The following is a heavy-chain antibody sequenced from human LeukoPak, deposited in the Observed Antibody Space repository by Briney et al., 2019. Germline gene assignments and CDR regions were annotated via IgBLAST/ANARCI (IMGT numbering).Heavy chain of an antibody. J-gene: IGHJ4*02. D-gene: IGHD3-3*01. Sequence: PSQTLSLTCTVSGGSISSGDYYWSWIRQPPGKGLEWIGYIYYSGSTCYNPSLKSRVTISVDTSKNQFSLKLSSVTAADTAVYYCARARFLEWLFFDYWGQGTLVTVSS. CDR3: ARARFLEWLFFDY. CDR1: GGSISSGDYY. CDR2: IYYSGST. V-gene: IGHV4-30-4*08.